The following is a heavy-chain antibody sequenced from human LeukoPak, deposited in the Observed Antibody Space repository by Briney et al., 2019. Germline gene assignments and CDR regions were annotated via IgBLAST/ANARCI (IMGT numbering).Heavy chain of an antibody. J-gene: IGHJ6*02. CDR3: LRDYHGMDV. D-gene: IGHD3-16*02. CDR2: IGIVGDT. CDR1: GFTVSEYD. Sequence: PGGSLRLSCAASGFTVSEYDMHWVRQATGKGLKWVSAIGIVGDTYYVGYVKGRFTMSRDNASNKVHLQMNSLRDGDTGVYYCLRDYHGMDVWGQGTTVIVPS. V-gene: IGHV3-13*01.